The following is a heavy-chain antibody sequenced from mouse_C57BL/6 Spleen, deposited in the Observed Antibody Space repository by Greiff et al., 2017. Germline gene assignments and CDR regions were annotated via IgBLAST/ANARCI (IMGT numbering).Heavy chain of an antibody. Sequence: QVQLQQSGAELMKPGASVKLSCKATGYTFTGYWIEWVKQRPGHGLEWIGEILPGSGSSNYNAKFKGKATFTADTSSNTAYMQLSSLTTEDSAIYYCARIRFDYWGQGTTLTVSS. V-gene: IGHV1-9*01. CDR2: ILPGSGSS. CDR3: ARIRFDY. J-gene: IGHJ2*01. D-gene: IGHD1-1*01. CDR1: GYTFTGYW.